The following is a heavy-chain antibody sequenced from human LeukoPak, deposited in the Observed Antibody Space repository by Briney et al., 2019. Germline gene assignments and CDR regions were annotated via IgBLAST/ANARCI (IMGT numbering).Heavy chain of an antibody. CDR3: AKTQTMMGAFDI. CDR1: GGSISSYY. Sequence: SETLSLTCTVSGGSISSYYWSWIRQPPGKGLEWIGYIYYSGSTYYNPSLKSRVTISVDTSKKQFSLKLSSVTAADTAVYYCAKTQTMMGAFDIWGQGTKVTVSS. D-gene: IGHD3-22*01. CDR2: IYYSGST. J-gene: IGHJ3*02. V-gene: IGHV4-59*08.